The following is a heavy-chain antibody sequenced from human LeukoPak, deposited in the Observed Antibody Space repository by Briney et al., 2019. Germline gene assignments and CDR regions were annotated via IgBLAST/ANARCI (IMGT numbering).Heavy chain of an antibody. CDR3: ASTLGITMVRGAHDY. J-gene: IGHJ4*02. Sequence: GGSLRLSCAASGFTFSSYAMHWVRQAPGKGLERVAVISYDGSNKYYADSVKGRFTISRDNSKNTLYLQMNSLRAEDTAVYYCASTLGITMVRGAHDYWGQGTLVTVSS. CDR2: ISYDGSNK. D-gene: IGHD3-10*01. V-gene: IGHV3-30-3*01. CDR1: GFTFSSYA.